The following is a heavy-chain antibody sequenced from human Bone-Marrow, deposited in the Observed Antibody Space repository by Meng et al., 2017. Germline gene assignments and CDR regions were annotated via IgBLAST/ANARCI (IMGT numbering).Heavy chain of an antibody. CDR2: IYHTGRT. CDR1: GDSIISNYW. CDR3: ARHEFGLPTAAFDH. J-gene: IGHJ4*02. Sequence: QVQLQESGPGLVNPSGTLSLTCPVCGDSIISNYWWNWVRQTPGKGLEWIGEIYHTGRTDYNPFLKSRVTISVDTSKNQFSLTLTSVTAADTAVYYCARHEFGLPTAAFDHWGQGTLVTVSS. D-gene: IGHD2-2*01. V-gene: IGHV4-4*02.